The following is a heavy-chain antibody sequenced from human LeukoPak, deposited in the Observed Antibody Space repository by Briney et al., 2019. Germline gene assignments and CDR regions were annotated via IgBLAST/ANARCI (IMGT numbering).Heavy chain of an antibody. CDR1: GFTFSDHY. CDR3: AKGGDGYNYYFDY. D-gene: IGHD5-24*01. J-gene: IGHJ4*02. CDR2: ISGSGGST. V-gene: IGHV3-23*01. Sequence: GGSLRLSCVASGFTFSDHYIDWVRQAPGKGLEWVSAISGSGGSTYYADSVKGRFTISRDNSKNTLYLQMNSLRAEDTAVYYCAKGGDGYNYYFDYWGQETLVTVSS.